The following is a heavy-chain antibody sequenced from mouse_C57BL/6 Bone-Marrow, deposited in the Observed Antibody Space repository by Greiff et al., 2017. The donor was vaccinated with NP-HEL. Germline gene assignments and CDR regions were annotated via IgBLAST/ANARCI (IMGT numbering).Heavy chain of an antibody. CDR2: ISYDGSN. V-gene: IGHV3-6*01. Sequence: EVQLQESGPGLVKPSQSLSLTCSVTGYSITSGYYWNWIRQFPGNKLEWMGYISYDGSNNYNPSLKNRISITLDTTKSQFFLKLNSVTTEDTATYYCARATPYGYHWYFDVWGTGTTVTVSS. CDR1: GYSITSGYY. CDR3: ARATPYGYHWYFDV. J-gene: IGHJ1*03. D-gene: IGHD1-2*01.